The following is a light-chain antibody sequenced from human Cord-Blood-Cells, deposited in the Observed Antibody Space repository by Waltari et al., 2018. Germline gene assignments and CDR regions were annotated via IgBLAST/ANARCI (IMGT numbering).Light chain of an antibody. CDR3: QQYNNWPYT. CDR1: QSVSSN. J-gene: IGKJ2*01. CDR2: GAS. Sequence: EIVMTQSPAHLSVSSGERATLSCRASQSVSSNLAWYQQKPGQAPRLLIYGASTRATGIPARFSGSGSGTEFTLTISSLQSEDFAVYYCQQYNNWPYTFGQGTKLEIK. V-gene: IGKV3-15*01.